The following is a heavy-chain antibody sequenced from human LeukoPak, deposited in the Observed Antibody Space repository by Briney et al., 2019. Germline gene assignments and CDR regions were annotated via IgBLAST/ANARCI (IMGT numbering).Heavy chain of an antibody. CDR3: ARLEWLPLVYYYYMDV. CDR2: IYYSGST. CDR1: GGSFSSYF. D-gene: IGHD3-3*01. V-gene: IGHV4-59*01. J-gene: IGHJ6*03. Sequence: PSETLSLTCTVSGGSFSSYFWSWIRQPPGKGLEWIGYIYYSGSTNYSPSLKSRATISVDTSKNQFSLKLSSVTAADTAVYYCARLEWLPLVYYYYMDVWGKGTTVTVSS.